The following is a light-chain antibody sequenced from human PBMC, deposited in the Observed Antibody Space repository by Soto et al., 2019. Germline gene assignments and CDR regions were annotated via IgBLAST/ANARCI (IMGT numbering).Light chain of an antibody. CDR3: QQFHNWPPIT. CDR2: AAS. CDR1: QGISSY. Sequence: IQLTQSPSSLSASVGGRVTITCRASQGISSYLAWYQQKPGKAPKLLIYAASTLQSGVPSRFSGSGSGTEFTLTISSLQSEDFAVYYCQQFHNWPPITFGQGTRLEIK. V-gene: IGKV1-9*01. J-gene: IGKJ5*01.